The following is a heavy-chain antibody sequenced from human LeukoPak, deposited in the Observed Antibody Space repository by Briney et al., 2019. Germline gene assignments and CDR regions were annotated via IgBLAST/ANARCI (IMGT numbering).Heavy chain of an antibody. D-gene: IGHD6-13*01. CDR1: GGSISSSGYY. Sequence: PSETLPLTCAVSGGSISSSGYYWGWLRQPPGKGLEWIASIYYSGNTDYHPSLKGRVTISVDTSKNQFSLKLISVTAADTAVYYCARFVVSATHSWLPRTIAVAGFDYWGQGTLVTVSS. J-gene: IGHJ4*02. CDR2: IYYSGNT. V-gene: IGHV4-39*07. CDR3: ARFVVSATHSWLPRTIAVAGFDY.